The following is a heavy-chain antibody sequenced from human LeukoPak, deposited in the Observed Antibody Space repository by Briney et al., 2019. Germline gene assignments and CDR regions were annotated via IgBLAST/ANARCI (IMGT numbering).Heavy chain of an antibody. CDR2: IKQDGSEE. V-gene: IGHV3-7*01. J-gene: IGHJ4*02. CDR3: ARGAHYYDSSGFYSDFDY. CDR1: GFTFSSYW. D-gene: IGHD3-22*01. Sequence: GGSLRLPCVASGFTFSSYWMSWVRQAPGKGLEWVANIKQDGSEENYVDSVKGRFTISRDNAKNSLYLQMNSLRAEDTAVYYCARGAHYYDSSGFYSDFDYWAQGTLVTVSS.